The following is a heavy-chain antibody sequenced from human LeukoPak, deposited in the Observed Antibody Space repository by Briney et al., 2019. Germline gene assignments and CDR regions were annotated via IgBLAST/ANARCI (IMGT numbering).Heavy chain of an antibody. CDR1: GGSFSGYY. J-gene: IGHJ5*02. CDR3: ARRLRNIVVVPAAIGFDP. V-gene: IGHV4-34*01. Sequence: PSETLSLTCAVYGGSFSGYYWSWVRQPPRKRPEWVGEINLSGSTNYNPSLTSRDTLSVDTSQNQCSLKLSSVTAADTAVYYCARRLRNIVVVPAAIGFDPWGQGTLVTVSS. D-gene: IGHD2-2*01. CDR2: INLSGST.